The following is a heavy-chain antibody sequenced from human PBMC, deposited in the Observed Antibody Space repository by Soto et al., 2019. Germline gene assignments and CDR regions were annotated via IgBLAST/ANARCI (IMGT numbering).Heavy chain of an antibody. CDR3: ARPTSNGCYYFDY. V-gene: IGHV3-74*01. J-gene: IGHJ4*02. D-gene: IGHD6-25*01. CDR1: EFTFSNYG. Sequence: GGSLRLSCAASEFTFSNYGMYWVRQAPGKGLVWVSRINSDGSSTGYADSVKGRFTISRDNAKNTLYLQMNSLRAEATAVHYSARPTSNGCYYFDYWGQGTTVTVSS. CDR2: INSDGSST.